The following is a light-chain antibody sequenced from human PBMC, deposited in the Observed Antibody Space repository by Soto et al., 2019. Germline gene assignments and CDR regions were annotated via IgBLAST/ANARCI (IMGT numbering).Light chain of an antibody. CDR1: SSDVGGYTY. J-gene: IGLJ1*01. Sequence: QSVLTQPASVSGSPGPSITISCAGTSSDVGGYTYVSWYQQHPGKAPKLMIYDVSNRPSGVSNRFSGSKSGNTASLTISGLQAEDEADYYCTSYTSSSTPYVFGGGTKLTVL. CDR2: DVS. CDR3: TSYTSSSTPYV. V-gene: IGLV2-14*01.